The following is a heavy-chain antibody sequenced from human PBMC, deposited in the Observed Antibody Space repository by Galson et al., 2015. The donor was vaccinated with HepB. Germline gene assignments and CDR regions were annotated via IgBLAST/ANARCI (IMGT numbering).Heavy chain of an antibody. D-gene: IGHD2-2*02. V-gene: IGHV3-33*01. CDR2: IWYDGSNK. CDR3: ASQDIVVVPAAIEYYMDV. J-gene: IGHJ6*03. Sequence: SLRLSCAASGFTFSSYGMHWVRQAPGKGLEWVAVIWYDGSNKYYADSVKGRFTISRDNSKNTLYLQMNSLRAEDTAVYYCASQDIVVVPAAIEYYMDVWGKGTTVTVSS. CDR1: GFTFSSYG.